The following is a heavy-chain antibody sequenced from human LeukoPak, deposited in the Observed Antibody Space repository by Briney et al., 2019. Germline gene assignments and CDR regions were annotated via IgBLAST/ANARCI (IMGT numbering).Heavy chain of an antibody. CDR2: MNPDSGNT. D-gene: IGHD3-3*01. Sequence: ASVKVSCMPSRYTFTSYDINWVRQATGQGLEWMGWMNPDSGNTGYAQKFQGRVAMTRNTSISTAYMELSSLRSEDTAVYYCARDRDYDFWSGYLGAFDIWGQGQWSPSLQ. CDR3: ARDRDYDFWSGYLGAFDI. CDR1: RYTFTSYD. V-gene: IGHV1-8*01. J-gene: IGHJ3*02.